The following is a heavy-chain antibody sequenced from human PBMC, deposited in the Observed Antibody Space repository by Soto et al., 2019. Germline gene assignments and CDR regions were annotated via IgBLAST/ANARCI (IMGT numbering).Heavy chain of an antibody. Sequence: KPSETLSLTCTVSGGSMSSGGYYWSWIRHHPGKGLEWIGYIYSSGSTAYNPSLQSRVTISLDTSNNQFSLRLNSVTAADTGVYYCARQSHSYVSGSYQEDFDFWGQGTLVTVSS. J-gene: IGHJ4*01. CDR2: IYSSGST. CDR3: ARQSHSYVSGSYQEDFDF. CDR1: GGSMSSGGYY. V-gene: IGHV4-30-4*08. D-gene: IGHD3-10*01.